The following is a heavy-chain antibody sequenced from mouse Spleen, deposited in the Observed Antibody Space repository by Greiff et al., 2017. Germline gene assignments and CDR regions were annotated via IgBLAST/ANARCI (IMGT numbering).Heavy chain of an antibody. D-gene: IGHD2-4*01. J-gene: IGHJ3*01. CDR1: GFNITDYY. Sequence: EVQLQQSGAELVRPGASVKLSCTASGFNITDYYMHWVKQRPEQGLEWIGRIDPEDGDTEYAPKFQGKATMTADTSSNTAYLQLSSLTSEDTAVYYCTRDYGGFAYWGQGTLVTVSA. CDR2: IDPEDGDT. CDR3: TRDYGGFAY. V-gene: IGHV14-1*01.